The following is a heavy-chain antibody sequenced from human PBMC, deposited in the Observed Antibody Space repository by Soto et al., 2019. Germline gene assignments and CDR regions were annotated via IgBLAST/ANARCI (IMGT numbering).Heavy chain of an antibody. CDR1: GGSISSSSYY. Sequence: KTSETLSLTCTVSGGSISSSSYYWGWIRQPPGKGLEWIGSIYYSGSTYYNPSLKSRVTISVDTSKNQFSLKLSSVTAADTAVYYCARRAKYSSSSPDYWGQGTLVTVSS. CDR2: IYYSGST. J-gene: IGHJ4*02. CDR3: ARRAKYSSSSPDY. V-gene: IGHV4-39*01. D-gene: IGHD6-6*01.